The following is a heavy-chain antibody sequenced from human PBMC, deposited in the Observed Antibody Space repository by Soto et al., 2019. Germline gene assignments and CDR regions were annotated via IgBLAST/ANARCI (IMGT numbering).Heavy chain of an antibody. V-gene: IGHV4-34*11. Sequence: SEALSRTDGGCGGSVSSNWWRWFRQPPGKGLEWIGYIYFGGTTQSNPSLKGRATISLDTSKNQFTLNLASVSAADTAVYYCATQTFGSNAFFDTWGQGALVTVSS. CDR3: ATQTFGSNAFFDT. D-gene: IGHD3-10*01. J-gene: IGHJ4*02. CDR1: GGSVSSNW. CDR2: IYFGGTT.